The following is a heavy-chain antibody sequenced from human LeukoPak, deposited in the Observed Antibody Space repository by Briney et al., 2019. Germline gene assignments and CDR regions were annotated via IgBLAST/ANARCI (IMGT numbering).Heavy chain of an antibody. J-gene: IGHJ6*02. CDR3: ARDHGEEHYYYYGMDV. D-gene: IGHD3-10*01. CDR2: ISYDGSNK. CDR1: GFTFSSYA. Sequence: GGSLRLSCAASGFTFSSYAMHWVRQAPGKGLEWVAVISYDGSNKYYADSVKGRFTISRDNSKNTLYLQMNSLRAEDTAVYYCARDHGEEHYYYYGMDVWGQGTTVTVSS. V-gene: IGHV3-30-3*01.